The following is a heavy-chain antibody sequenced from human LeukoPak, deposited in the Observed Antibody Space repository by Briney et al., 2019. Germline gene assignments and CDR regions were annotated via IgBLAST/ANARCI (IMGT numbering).Heavy chain of an antibody. CDR1: GFTFTDYY. Sequence: GGSLRLSCAASGFTFTDYYMGWIRQAPGKGLEWLSYISGSGTTIFYADSVKGRFTISRDNAKNSVDLQMNSLRAEDTAVYYCGRDFGLVGTKRSFDLWGQGTMVTVSS. V-gene: IGHV3-11*01. D-gene: IGHD1-7*01. CDR2: ISGSGTTI. J-gene: IGHJ3*01. CDR3: GRDFGLVGTKRSFDL.